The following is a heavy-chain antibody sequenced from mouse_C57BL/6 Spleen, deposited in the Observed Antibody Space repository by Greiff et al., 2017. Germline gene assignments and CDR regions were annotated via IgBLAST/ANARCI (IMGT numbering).Heavy chain of an antibody. CDR2: IDPAHGNT. J-gene: IGHJ2*02. D-gene: IGHD1-1*01. CDR1: GFNIKNTY. CDR3: AISPPDCYGSSGDLDY. V-gene: IGHV14-3*01. Sequence: VQLKESVAELVRPGASVKLSCTASGFNIKNTYMHWVKQRPEQGLEWIGRIDPAHGNTKYAPKFQGKVTITADTSSNTAYLQLSSLTAEDTAIYYCAISPPDCYGSSGDLDYWGQGTSLTVSS.